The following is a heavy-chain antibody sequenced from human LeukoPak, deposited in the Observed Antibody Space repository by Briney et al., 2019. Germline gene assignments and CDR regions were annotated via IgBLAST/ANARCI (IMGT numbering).Heavy chain of an antibody. V-gene: IGHV4-61*08. CDR3: ARIFDI. CDR2: IFYNGKT. Sequence: SETLSLTCTISGASFRSGGQYWGWIRQTPGKGLEWIGDIFYNGKTNYNPSLKSRVTISLDTSRSQFSLRLSFVTAADTGVYYCARIFDIWGRGTLVTVSS. CDR1: GASFRSGGQY. J-gene: IGHJ4*02.